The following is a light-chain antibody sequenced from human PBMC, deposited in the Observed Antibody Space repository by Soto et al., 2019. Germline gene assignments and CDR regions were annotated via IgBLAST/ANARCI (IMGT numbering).Light chain of an antibody. J-gene: IGLJ2*01. CDR3: SSYTR. CDR2: DVS. V-gene: IGLV2-14*01. CDR1: SSDVGGYNY. Sequence: QSVLTQPASVSGSPGQSITISCTGTSSDVGGYNYVSWYQQHPGKAPKLMIYDVSNRPSGVSIRFSGSKSGNTASLTISGLQAEDEADYYCSSYTRFGGGTKLTV.